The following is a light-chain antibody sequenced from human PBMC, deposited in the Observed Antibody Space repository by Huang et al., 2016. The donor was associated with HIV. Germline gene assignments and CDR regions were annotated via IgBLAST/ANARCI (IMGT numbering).Light chain of an antibody. Sequence: EIVLTQSPGTLSLSTGERATLSCRASQSLSSDYSARYLQKPGQAPMLLIYGASTRATGIPDRISGSGSGTDFTLTVSGLEPEDFAVYHCQQYGSSPYTFGQGTKLEIK. V-gene: IGKV3-20*01. CDR3: QQYGSSPYT. CDR1: QSLSSDY. CDR2: GAS. J-gene: IGKJ2*01.